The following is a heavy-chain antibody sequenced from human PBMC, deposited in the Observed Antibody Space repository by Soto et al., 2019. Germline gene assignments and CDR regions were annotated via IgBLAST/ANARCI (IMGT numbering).Heavy chain of an antibody. D-gene: IGHD5-12*01. Sequence: ASVKISCKASGYTFPGHYIHWVRQAHEQGPEWMGEIGPGSGATRYAQKFQGRVTMTRDMSITPVYMELNNLSPDDTAVYYCGRGRSGQIVVFYWGQGTPVTVSS. CDR2: IGPGSGAT. J-gene: IGHJ4*02. CDR3: GRGRSGQIVVFY. V-gene: IGHV1-2*02. CDR1: GYTFPGHY.